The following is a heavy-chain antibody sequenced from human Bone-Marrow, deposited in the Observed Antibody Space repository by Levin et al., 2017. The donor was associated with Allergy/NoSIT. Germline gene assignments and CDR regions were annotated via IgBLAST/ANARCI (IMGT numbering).Heavy chain of an antibody. CDR2: ISSSSSYI. J-gene: IGHJ4*02. D-gene: IGHD6-19*01. CDR1: GFTFSSYS. CDR3: ARAVPGIAVAGQGEFDY. V-gene: IGHV3-21*01. Sequence: GESLKISCAASGFTFSSYSMNWVRQAPGKGLEWVSSISSSSSYIYYADSVKGRFTISRDNAKNSLYLQMNSLRAEDTAVYYCARAVPGIAVAGQGEFDYWGQGTLVTVSS.